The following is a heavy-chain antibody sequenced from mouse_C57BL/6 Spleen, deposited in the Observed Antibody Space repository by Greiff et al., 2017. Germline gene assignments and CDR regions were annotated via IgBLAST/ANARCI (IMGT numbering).Heavy chain of an antibody. CDR1: GYAFSSYW. CDR3: ARRGTTGWYFDV. D-gene: IGHD1-1*01. Sequence: QVQLQQSGAELVKPGASVKISCKASGYAFSSYWMNWVKQRPGQGLEWIGQIYPGDGYTNYNGKFKGKATLTVDKSSSTAYMQLSSLTSEDSAVXCCARRGTTGWYFDVWGTGTTVTVSA. V-gene: IGHV1-80*01. J-gene: IGHJ1*03. CDR2: IYPGDGYT.